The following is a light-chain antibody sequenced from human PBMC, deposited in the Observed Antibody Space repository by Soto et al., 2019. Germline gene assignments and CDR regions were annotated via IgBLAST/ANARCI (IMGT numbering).Light chain of an antibody. V-gene: IGLV2-14*01. CDR1: RDDIGAYDY. CDR3: NSYTNSRAVV. Sequence: QSALTQPASVSGSPGQSITIPCAGTRDDIGAYDYVSWYQQHPGNAPKLLVYEVTNRPSGVSDRFSGSKSGNTASLTISGLQAEDEADYYCNSYTNSRAVVLGGGTKVTVL. CDR2: EVT. J-gene: IGLJ2*01.